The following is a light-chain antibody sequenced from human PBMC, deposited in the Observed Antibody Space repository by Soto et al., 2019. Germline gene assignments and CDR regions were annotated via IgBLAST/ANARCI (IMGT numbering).Light chain of an antibody. V-gene: IGKV1-5*01. Sequence: DIQMTQSPSTLSASVGDRVTITCRASQSISSWLAWYQQKPGKAPKVLIYDASSLESGVPSRFSSSGSGTEFTLTLSSLQPDDFATYYCQQYNSYSSFTFGQGTKLEIK. CDR1: QSISSW. J-gene: IGKJ2*01. CDR3: QQYNSYSSFT. CDR2: DAS.